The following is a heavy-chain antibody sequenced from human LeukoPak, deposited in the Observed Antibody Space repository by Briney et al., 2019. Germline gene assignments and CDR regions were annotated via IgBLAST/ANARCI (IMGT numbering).Heavy chain of an antibody. CDR3: ARDPRRYYYDSSGYAPSGY. V-gene: IGHV3-48*03. J-gene: IGHJ4*02. CDR1: GFTFSSYE. D-gene: IGHD3-22*01. CDR2: ISSSGSTI. Sequence: GGSLRLSCAASGFTFSSYEMNWVRQAPGKGLEWASYISSSGSTIYYADSVKGRFTISRDNAKNSLYLQMNSLRAEDTAVYYCARDPRRYYYDSSGYAPSGYWGQGTLVTVSS.